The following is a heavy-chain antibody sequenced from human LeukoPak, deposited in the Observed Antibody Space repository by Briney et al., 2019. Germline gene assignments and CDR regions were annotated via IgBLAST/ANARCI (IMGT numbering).Heavy chain of an antibody. CDR2: IDGDGTLK. V-gene: IGHV3-21*06. CDR3: ARDYSSGWFGKGAY. J-gene: IGHJ4*02. Sequence: KPGGSLRLSCAASGFTFSSYWMNWVRQAPGKGLEWVSSIDGDGTLKYYADSLKGRFTISRDNANNSVYLQMNSLTADDSGLYFCARDYSSGWFGKGAYWGQGTRVLVSS. CDR1: GFTFSSYW. D-gene: IGHD6-19*01.